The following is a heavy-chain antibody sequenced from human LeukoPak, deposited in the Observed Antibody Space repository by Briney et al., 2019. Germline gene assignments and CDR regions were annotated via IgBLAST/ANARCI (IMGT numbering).Heavy chain of an antibody. CDR3: ARDLEFSSEPP. CDR1: GYTFTGYY. Sequence: ASVKVSCTASGYTFTGYYMHWVRQAPGQGLEWMGRINPNSGGTNYAQKFQGRVTMTRDTSISTAYMELSRLRSDDTAVYYCARDLEFSSEPPWGQGTLVTVSS. V-gene: IGHV1-2*06. D-gene: IGHD6-6*01. CDR2: INPNSGGT. J-gene: IGHJ5*02.